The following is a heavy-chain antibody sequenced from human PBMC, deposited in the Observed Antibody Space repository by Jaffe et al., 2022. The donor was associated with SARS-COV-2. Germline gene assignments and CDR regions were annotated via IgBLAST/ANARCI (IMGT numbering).Heavy chain of an antibody. Sequence: EVQLVESGGGLVQPGGSLRLSCAASGFTVSSNYMSWVRQAPGKGLEWVSVIYSGGSTYYADSVKGRFTISRDNSKNTLYLQMNSLRAEDTAVYYCARGGFQDYYYGMDVWGQGTTVTVSS. CDR3: ARGGFQDYYYGMDV. CDR1: GFTVSSNY. CDR2: IYSGGST. V-gene: IGHV3-66*02. D-gene: IGHD3-10*01. J-gene: IGHJ6*02.